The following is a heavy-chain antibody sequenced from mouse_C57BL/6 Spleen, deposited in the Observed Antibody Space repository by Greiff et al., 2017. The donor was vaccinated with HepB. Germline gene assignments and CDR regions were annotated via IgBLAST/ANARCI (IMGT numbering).Heavy chain of an antibody. CDR2: IDPETGGT. D-gene: IGHD4-1*01. V-gene: IGHV1-15*01. J-gene: IGHJ4*01. Sequence: QVQLKESGAELVRPGASVTLSCKASGYTFTDYEMHWVKQTPVHGLEWIGAIDPETGGTAYNQKFKGKAILTADKSSSTAYMELRSLTSEDSAVYYCTGEDVPTGTGSAMDYWGQGTSVTVSS. CDR3: TGEDVPTGTGSAMDY. CDR1: GYTFTDYE.